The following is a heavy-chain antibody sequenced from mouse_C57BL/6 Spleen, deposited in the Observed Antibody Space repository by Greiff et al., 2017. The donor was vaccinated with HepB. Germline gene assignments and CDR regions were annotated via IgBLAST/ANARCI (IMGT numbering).Heavy chain of an antibody. Sequence: EVQLVESGEGLVKPGGSLKLSCAASGFTFSSYAMSWVRQTPEKRLEWVAYISSGGDYIYYADTVKGRFTISRDNARNTLYLQMSSSKSDDTAMYYCTRNPIYYAMDYWGQGTSVTVSS. J-gene: IGHJ4*01. CDR2: ISSGGDYI. CDR3: TRNPIYYAMDY. CDR1: GFTFSSYA. V-gene: IGHV5-9-1*02.